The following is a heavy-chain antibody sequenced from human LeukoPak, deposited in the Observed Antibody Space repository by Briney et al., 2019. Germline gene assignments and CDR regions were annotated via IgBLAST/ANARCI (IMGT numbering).Heavy chain of an antibody. CDR1: GGSFSSGGYY. J-gene: IGHJ5*02. V-gene: IGHV4-31*03. Sequence: SQTLCLTCTVSGGSFSSGGYYWGWIRQHPGKGLEWIGYIYISWSTYCNPSLKSRVTISVVTSKNQYSLKLSSVTAADTAVYYCARAPLVSGWFDPWGQGTLVTVSS. CDR2: IYISWST. D-gene: IGHD3-10*01. CDR3: ARAPLVSGWFDP.